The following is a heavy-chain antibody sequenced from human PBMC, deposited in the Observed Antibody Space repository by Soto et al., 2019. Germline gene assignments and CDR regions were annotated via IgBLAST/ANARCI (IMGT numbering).Heavy chain of an antibody. CDR1: GGSISSYY. D-gene: IGHD3-3*01. CDR3: ARGQDFWSGSPFDY. J-gene: IGHJ4*02. V-gene: IGHV4-59*12. CDR2: IYYSGST. Sequence: SETLSLTCTVSGGSISSYYWSWIRQPPGKGLEWIGYIYYSGSTNYNPSLKSRVTISVDTSKNQFSLNLSSVTAADTAVYYCARGQDFWSGSPFDYWGQGPLVTVSS.